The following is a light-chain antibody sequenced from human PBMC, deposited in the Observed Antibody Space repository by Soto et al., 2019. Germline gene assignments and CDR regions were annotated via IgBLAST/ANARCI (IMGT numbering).Light chain of an antibody. J-gene: IGLJ1*01. Sequence: QSVLTQPASVSGSPGQSITISCTGTSSYVGGYNYVSRYQQHPGKAPKLMIYDVSNRPSGVSNRFSGSKSGNTASLTISGLQAEDEADYYCSSYTSSSTGVFGTGTKVTVL. V-gene: IGLV2-14*01. CDR3: SSYTSSSTGV. CDR2: DVS. CDR1: SSYVGGYNY.